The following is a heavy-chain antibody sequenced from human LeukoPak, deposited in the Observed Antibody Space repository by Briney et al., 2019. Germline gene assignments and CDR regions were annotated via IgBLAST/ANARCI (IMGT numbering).Heavy chain of an antibody. CDR1: DGSLSGHY. D-gene: IGHD6-25*01. Sequence: PETLSLTCTVSDGSLSGHYWSWIRQPPGRGLESIGFVSYSGSTNYNPSLKGRVTISLDTSKNQFSLKLSSVTAADTALYYCAKRFIGPSGRWGAFDFWGQGIMVTVSS. CDR2: VSYSGST. J-gene: IGHJ3*01. CDR3: AKRFIGPSGRWGAFDF. V-gene: IGHV4-59*08.